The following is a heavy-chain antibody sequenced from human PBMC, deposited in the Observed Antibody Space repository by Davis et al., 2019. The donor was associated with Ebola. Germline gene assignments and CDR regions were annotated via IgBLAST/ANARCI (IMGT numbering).Heavy chain of an antibody. CDR2: IYPGDSDT. D-gene: IGHD5-24*01. CDR1: GYTFTTYW. V-gene: IGHV5-51*01. J-gene: IGHJ2*01. CDR3: ARRDSRNWYFDL. Sequence: GESLKISCKGSGYTFTTYWIAWVRQMPGKGLEWMGIIYPGDSDTRYSPSFQGQVTISADKSFSTAYLQWTSLKASDTAMYYCARRDSRNWYFDLWGRGTLVTVSS.